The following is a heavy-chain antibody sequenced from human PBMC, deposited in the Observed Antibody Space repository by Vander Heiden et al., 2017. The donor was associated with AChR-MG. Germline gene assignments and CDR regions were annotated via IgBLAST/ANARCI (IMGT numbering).Heavy chain of an antibody. D-gene: IGHD6-6*01. J-gene: IGHJ5*02. CDR2: FDPEDGET. V-gene: IGHV1-24*01. CDR3: AKREGYHYSSASWFDP. CDR1: GYTLTELS. Sequence: QVQLVQSGAEVKKPGASVKVSCKVSGYTLTELSMHWVRQAPGKGLGWMGGFDPEDGETIYAQKFQGRVTMTEDTSTDTAYMELSSLRSEDTAVYYWAKREGYHYSSASWFDPWGQGTLVTVSS.